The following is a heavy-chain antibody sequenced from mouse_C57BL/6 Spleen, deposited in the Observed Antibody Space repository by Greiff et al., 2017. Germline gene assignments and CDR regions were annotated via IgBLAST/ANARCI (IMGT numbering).Heavy chain of an antibody. V-gene: IGHV5-16*01. Sequence: EVQRVESEGGLVQPGSSMKLSCTASGFTFSDYYMAWVRQVPEKGLEWVAKINYDGGSTYYLDSLKSSFIITRDNAKNILYMQMSSLKSEDTATYYCAREISSNYYFDGWGQGTTLTVSS. CDR1: GFTFSDYY. J-gene: IGHJ2*01. CDR3: AREISSNYYFDG. D-gene: IGHD2-5*01. CDR2: INYDGGST.